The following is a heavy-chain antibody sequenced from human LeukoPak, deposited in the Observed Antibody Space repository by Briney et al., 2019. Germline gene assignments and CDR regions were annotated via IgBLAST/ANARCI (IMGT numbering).Heavy chain of an antibody. J-gene: IGHJ6*03. Sequence: SQTLSLTCAISGDSVSSNSAAWNWIRQSPSRGLEWLGRTYYRSKWYNDYAVSVKSRITINPDTSKNQFSLQLNSVTPEDTAMYYCARGAYSSSWNYYYYYYMDVWGKGTTVTVSS. CDR1: GDSVSSNSAA. V-gene: IGHV6-1*01. CDR3: ARGAYSSSWNYYYYYYMDV. CDR2: TYYRSKWYN. D-gene: IGHD6-13*01.